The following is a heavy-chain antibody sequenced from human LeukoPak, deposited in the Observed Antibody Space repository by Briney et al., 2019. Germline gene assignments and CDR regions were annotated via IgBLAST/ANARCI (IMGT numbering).Heavy chain of an antibody. CDR3: ARYGGSYYYYYMDV. CDR1: GGSISSYY. CDR2: IYYSGST. Sequence: SETLSLTCTVSGGSISSYYWSWIRQPPGKGLEWIGYIYYSGSTNYNPSLKSRVTISVDTSKNQFSLKLSSVTAADTAVYYCARYGGSYYYYYMDVWGKGTTVTVSS. J-gene: IGHJ6*03. V-gene: IGHV4-59*01. D-gene: IGHD1-26*01.